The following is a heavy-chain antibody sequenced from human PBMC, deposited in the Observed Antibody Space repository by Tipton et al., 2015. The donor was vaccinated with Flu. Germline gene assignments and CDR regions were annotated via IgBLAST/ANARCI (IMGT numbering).Heavy chain of an antibody. J-gene: IGHJ4*02. CDR3: ARTSLIHLWSPPFDY. D-gene: IGHD5-18*01. V-gene: IGHV3-30-3*01. Sequence: SLRLFCAASGFTFSNYAMHWVRQAPGKGLEWVAVISYDGSNKYYADFVKGRFTISRDNSKSTLYLQMNSLRTEDTAVYYCARTSLIHLWSPPFDYWGQGTLVTVSS. CDR2: ISYDGSNK. CDR1: GFTFSNYA.